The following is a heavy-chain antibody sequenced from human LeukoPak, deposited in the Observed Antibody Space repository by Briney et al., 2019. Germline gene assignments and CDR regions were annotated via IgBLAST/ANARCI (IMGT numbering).Heavy chain of an antibody. CDR3: ARGIKDLFDY. J-gene: IGHJ4*02. CDR1: GFTVSSNY. Sequence: GGSLRLSCAASGFTVSSNYMSWVRQAPGKGLEWVSVIYSGGSTYYADSVKGRFTISRDNAKNSLYLQMNSLRAEDTAVYYCARGIKDLFDYWGQGTLVTVSS. CDR2: IYSGGST. V-gene: IGHV3-53*01. D-gene: IGHD1-14*01.